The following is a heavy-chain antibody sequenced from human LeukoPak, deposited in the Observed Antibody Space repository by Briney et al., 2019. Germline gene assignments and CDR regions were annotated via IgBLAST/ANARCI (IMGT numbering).Heavy chain of an antibody. CDR3: ARVMTRATHYYYYGMDV. CDR1: GYTFTSYD. J-gene: IGHJ6*02. Sequence: ASVKVSCKASGYTFTSYDINWVRQATGQGLEWMGWMNPNSGNTGYAQKFQGRATMTRNTSISTAYMELSSLRSEGTAVYYCARVMTRATHYYYYGMDVWGQGTTVTVSS. V-gene: IGHV1-8*01. D-gene: IGHD2-15*01. CDR2: MNPNSGNT.